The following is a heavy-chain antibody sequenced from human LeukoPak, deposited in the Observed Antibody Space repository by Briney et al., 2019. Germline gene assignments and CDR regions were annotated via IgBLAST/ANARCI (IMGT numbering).Heavy chain of an antibody. Sequence: TSETLSLTCAVYGGSFSGYYWSWIRQPPGKGLEWIGEINHSGSTNYNPSLKSRVTISVDTSKNQFSLKLSSVTAADTAVYYCASQRVWGSYRLYFDHWGQGTLVTVSS. CDR3: ASQRVWGSYRLYFDH. D-gene: IGHD3-16*02. CDR1: GGSFSGYY. V-gene: IGHV4-34*01. J-gene: IGHJ4*02. CDR2: INHSGST.